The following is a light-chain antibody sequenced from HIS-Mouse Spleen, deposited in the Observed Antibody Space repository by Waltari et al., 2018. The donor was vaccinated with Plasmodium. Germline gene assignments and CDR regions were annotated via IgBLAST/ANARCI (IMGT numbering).Light chain of an antibody. V-gene: IGKV3-20*01. CDR3: QQYGSSPYT. J-gene: IGKJ2*01. CDR1: QRVSSSY. Sequence: EIVLTQSPGTLSLSPGERATLSCRASQRVSSSYLAWSQQKPVQAPRLLIYGASSRATGIPDRFSGSGSGTDFTLTISRLEPEDFAVYYCQQYGSSPYTFGQGTKLEIK. CDR2: GAS.